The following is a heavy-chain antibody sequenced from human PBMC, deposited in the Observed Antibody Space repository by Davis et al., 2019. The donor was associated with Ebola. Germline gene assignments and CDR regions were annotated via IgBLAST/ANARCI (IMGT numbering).Heavy chain of an antibody. CDR2: INHSGST. CDR1: GGSFSGYY. V-gene: IGHV4-34*01. J-gene: IGHJ6*02. CDR3: ARGYDILTGPGGYYGMDV. Sequence: MPSETLSLTCAVYGGSFSGYYWSWIRQPPGKGLEWIGEINHSGSTNYNPSLKSRVTISVDRSKNQFSLKLSSVTAADTAVYYCARGYDILTGPGGYYGMDVWGQGTTVTVSS. D-gene: IGHD3-9*01.